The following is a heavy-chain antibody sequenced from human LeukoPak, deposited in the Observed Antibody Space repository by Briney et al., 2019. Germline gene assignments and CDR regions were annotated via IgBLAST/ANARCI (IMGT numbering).Heavy chain of an antibody. Sequence: ASVKVSCKASGYTFTGYYMHWVRQAPGQGLEWMGGIIPIFGTANYAQKFQGRVTITADESTSTAYMELSSLRSEDTAVYYCAREQYQLLLLRWFDPWGQGTLVTVSS. CDR1: GYTFTGYY. D-gene: IGHD2-2*01. V-gene: IGHV1-69*13. CDR3: AREQYQLLLLRWFDP. CDR2: IIPIFGTA. J-gene: IGHJ5*02.